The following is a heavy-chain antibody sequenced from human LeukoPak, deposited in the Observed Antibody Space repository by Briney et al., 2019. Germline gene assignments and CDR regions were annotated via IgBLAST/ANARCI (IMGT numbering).Heavy chain of an antibody. J-gene: IGHJ4*02. CDR3: ARATHYYESSGYDY. D-gene: IGHD3-22*01. CDR1: GFTFDDYG. Sequence: GGSLRLSCAASGFTFDDYGMSWVRQAPGKGLEWVSGINWNGGSTGYADSVKGRFTISRDNAKNSLYLQMNSLRAEDTALYYCARATHYYESSGYDYWGQGTLVTVSS. CDR2: INWNGGST. V-gene: IGHV3-20*04.